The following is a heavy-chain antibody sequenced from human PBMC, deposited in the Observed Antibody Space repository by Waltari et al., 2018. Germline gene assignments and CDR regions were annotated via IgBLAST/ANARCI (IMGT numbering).Heavy chain of an antibody. V-gene: IGHV3-7*01. CDR3: ARGGAYSGGDY. D-gene: IGHD2-15*01. J-gene: IGHJ4*02. Sequence: EVQLVESGGGLVQPGGSLRLSCAASGFTFSSYWMTWVSQAPGKGLDWVAQIKYDGSEKYYVDSVKGRFTISRDNAKNSLYLQMNSLRAEDTAVFYCARGGAYSGGDYWGQGTLVTVSS. CDR2: IKYDGSEK. CDR1: GFTFSSYW.